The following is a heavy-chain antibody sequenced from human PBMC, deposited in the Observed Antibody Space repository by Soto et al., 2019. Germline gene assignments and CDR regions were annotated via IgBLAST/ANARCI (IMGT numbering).Heavy chain of an antibody. D-gene: IGHD1-7*01. CDR2: ISGSGDKT. Sequence: EVQLLESGGGLVQPGGSLRLSCAASGFTFSSYAMSWVRQAPGKGLEWVSSISGSGDKTYDADSVKGRFTISRDYSKYTLYLQMNNLRVEDTAVYYCASTPWNYGENRYFDYWSQGTLVTVSS. CDR3: ASTPWNYGENRYFDY. CDR1: GFTFSSYA. V-gene: IGHV3-23*01. J-gene: IGHJ4*02.